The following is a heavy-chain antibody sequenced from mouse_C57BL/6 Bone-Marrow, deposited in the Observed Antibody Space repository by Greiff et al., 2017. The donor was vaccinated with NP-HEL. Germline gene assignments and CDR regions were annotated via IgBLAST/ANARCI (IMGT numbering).Heavy chain of an antibody. Sequence: VQLQQPGAELVKPGASVKMSCKASGYTFTSYWITWVKQRPGQGLEWLGDIYPGSGRTNYNEKFKSKATLTVDTSSSTAYMQLSSLTSEDSAVYYCARSYGNYFYWYFDVWGTGTTVTVSS. CDR3: ARSYGNYFYWYFDV. CDR2: IYPGSGRT. D-gene: IGHD2-1*01. CDR1: GYTFTSYW. V-gene: IGHV1-55*01. J-gene: IGHJ1*03.